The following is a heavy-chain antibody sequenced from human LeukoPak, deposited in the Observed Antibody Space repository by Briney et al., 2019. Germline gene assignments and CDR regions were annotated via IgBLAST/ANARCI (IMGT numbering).Heavy chain of an antibody. V-gene: IGHV3-7*01. CDR2: IRQDGSEK. CDR3: ARGRIVVVPALGLYFDY. J-gene: IGHJ4*02. D-gene: IGHD2-2*01. Sequence: PGGSLRLSCAASGFTFSSYSMNWVRQAPGKGLEWVANIRQDGSEKYYVDSVKGRFTISRDNAKNSLYLQMNSLRAEDTAVYYCARGRIVVVPALGLYFDYWGQGTLVTVSS. CDR1: GFTFSSYS.